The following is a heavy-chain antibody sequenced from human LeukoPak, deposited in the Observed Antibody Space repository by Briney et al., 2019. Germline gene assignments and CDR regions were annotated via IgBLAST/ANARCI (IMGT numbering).Heavy chain of an antibody. CDR1: GFTFSSYA. V-gene: IGHV3-23*01. J-gene: IGHJ4*02. CDR3: AKCPPKQPAAGTLFDY. D-gene: IGHD6-13*01. Sequence: GGSLRLSCAASGFTFSSYAMSWVRQAPGKGLEWVSAISGSGGSTYYADSVKGRFTISRDNSKNTLYLQMNSLRAEDTAVYYCAKCPPKQPAAGTLFDYWGQGTLVTVSS. CDR2: ISGSGGST.